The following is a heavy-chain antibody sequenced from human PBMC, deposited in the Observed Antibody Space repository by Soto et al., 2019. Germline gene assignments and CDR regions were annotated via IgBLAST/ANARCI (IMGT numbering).Heavy chain of an antibody. Sequence: VGGPRLSCSTSGFTFSVYKMHWVRQAPGKGLEYVSGTSNQGDTTYHADSVKGRFTISRDNSKNTLYFQMSSLSPEDTAVYYCARVGGYCSGGSCPRYNYYYYGMDVWGQGTTVTVSS. V-gene: IGHV3-64D*06. CDR3: ARVGGYCSGGSCPRYNYYYYGMDV. D-gene: IGHD2-15*01. CDR1: GFTFSVYK. J-gene: IGHJ6*02. CDR2: TSNQGDTT.